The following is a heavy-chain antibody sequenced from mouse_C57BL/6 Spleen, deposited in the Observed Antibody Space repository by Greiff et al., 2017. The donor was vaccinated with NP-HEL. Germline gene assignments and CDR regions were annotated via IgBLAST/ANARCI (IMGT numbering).Heavy chain of an antibody. CDR3: ARQEAQAHFDY. CDR2: IDPSDSYT. J-gene: IGHJ2*01. CDR1: GYTFTSYW. Sequence: QVQLQQSGAELVMPGASVKLSCKASGYTFTSYWMHWVKQRPGQGLEWIGEIDPSDSYTNYNQKFKGKSTLTVDKSSSTAYMQLSSLTSEDSAVYYCARQEAQAHFDYWGKGTTLTVSS. D-gene: IGHD3-2*02. V-gene: IGHV1-69*01.